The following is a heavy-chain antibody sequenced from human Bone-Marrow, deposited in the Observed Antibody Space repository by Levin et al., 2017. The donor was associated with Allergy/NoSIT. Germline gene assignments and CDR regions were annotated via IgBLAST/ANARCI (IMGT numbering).Heavy chain of an antibody. CDR1: GYSFTSYW. J-gene: IGHJ4*02. V-gene: IGHV5-51*01. CDR3: ARRAGGRYCSGGSCFYFDY. Sequence: GESLKISCKGSGYSFTSYWIGWVRQMPGKGLEWMGIIYPGDSDTRYSPSFQGQVTISADKSISTAYLQWSSLKASDTAMYYCARRAGGRYCSGGSCFYFDYWGQGTLVTVSS. D-gene: IGHD2-15*01. CDR2: IYPGDSDT.